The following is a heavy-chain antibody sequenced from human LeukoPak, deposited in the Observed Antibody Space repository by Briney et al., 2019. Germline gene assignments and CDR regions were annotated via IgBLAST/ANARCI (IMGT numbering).Heavy chain of an antibody. J-gene: IGHJ2*01. D-gene: IGHD3-3*01. CDR2: IFHSGST. Sequence: PSQTLSLTCTVSGGSISSGDYYWSWIRQPPGKGLEWIGFIFHSGSTYYNPSLKSRVTISVDTSKNQFSLKLSSVTAADTAVYYCARDRTYYDFWSGQGGYFDLWGRGTLVTVSS. CDR1: GGSISSGDYY. CDR3: ARDRTYYDFWSGQGGYFDL. V-gene: IGHV4-30-2*01.